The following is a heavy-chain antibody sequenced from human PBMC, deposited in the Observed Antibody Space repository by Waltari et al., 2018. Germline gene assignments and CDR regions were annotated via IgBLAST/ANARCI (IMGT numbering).Heavy chain of an antibody. V-gene: IGHV3-30*01. CDR2: ISNDGSNK. Sequence: QVQLVESGGGVVQPGRSLRLSCAASGFTFSSYAMHCVRQAPGKGLEWVAVISNDGSNKYHADAVNGRFTISRDNAKNSLYLQMNSLRAEDTALYYCAKETCGGDCSTENWFDPWGQGTLVTVSS. D-gene: IGHD2-21*02. CDR1: GFTFSSYA. J-gene: IGHJ5*02. CDR3: AKETCGGDCSTENWFDP.